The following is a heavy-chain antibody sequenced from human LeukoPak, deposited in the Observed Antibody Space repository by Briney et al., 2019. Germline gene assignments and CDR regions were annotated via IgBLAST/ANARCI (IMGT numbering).Heavy chain of an antibody. Sequence: SETLSLTRTVSGGSISSSSYYWGWIRQPPGKGLEWIGSIYYSGSTYYNPSLKSRVTISVDTSKNQFSLKLSSVTAADTAVYYCARKQNTAAGTRLNNWFDPWGQGTLVTVSS. D-gene: IGHD6-13*01. CDR1: GGSISSSSYY. CDR2: IYYSGST. CDR3: ARKQNTAAGTRLNNWFDP. J-gene: IGHJ5*02. V-gene: IGHV4-39*01.